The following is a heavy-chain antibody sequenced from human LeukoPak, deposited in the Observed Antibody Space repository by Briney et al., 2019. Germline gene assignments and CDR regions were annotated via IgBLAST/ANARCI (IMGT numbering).Heavy chain of an antibody. CDR1: GGSISSYY. V-gene: IGHV4-59*08. CDR3: AGSRRGGGDY. Sequence: RASETLSLTCTVSGGSISSYYWSWIRQPPGKGLEWIGYIYYSGSTNYKPSLKSRVTISVDTSKNQFSLKLSSVTAADTAVYYCAGSRRGGGDYWGQGTLVTVSS. CDR2: IYYSGST. J-gene: IGHJ4*02. D-gene: IGHD3-16*01.